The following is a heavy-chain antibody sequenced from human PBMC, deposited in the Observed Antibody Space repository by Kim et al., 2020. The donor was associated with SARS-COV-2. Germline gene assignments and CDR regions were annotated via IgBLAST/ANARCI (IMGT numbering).Heavy chain of an antibody. CDR2: LHASPGPP. Sequence: ASVKVSCKASGDRFTTFSMHWVRQAPGQRLEWMGWLHASPGPPVSAASFPFLLTLSMSTSAETFSIALCSLTSTDTAMYYCTKDLSYGGLAFGSWGQGTLVSVSS. V-gene: IGHV1-3*01. CDR1: GDRFTTFS. CDR3: TKDLSYGGLAFGS. D-gene: IGHD3-16*01. J-gene: IGHJ5*01.